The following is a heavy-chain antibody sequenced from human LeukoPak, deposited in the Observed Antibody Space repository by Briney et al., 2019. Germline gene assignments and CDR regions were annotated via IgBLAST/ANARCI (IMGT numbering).Heavy chain of an antibody. V-gene: IGHV3-23*01. CDR2: ISGSGGST. CDR3: AKDSHYDFWSGYYLFDY. Sequence: PGGSLRLSCAASGFTFSSYAMSWVRQAPGKGLEWVSAISGSGGSTYYADSVKGRFTISRDNSKNTLYLQMNSLRAEDTAVYYGAKDSHYDFWSGYYLFDYWGQGTLVTVSS. J-gene: IGHJ4*02. CDR1: GFTFSSYA. D-gene: IGHD3-3*01.